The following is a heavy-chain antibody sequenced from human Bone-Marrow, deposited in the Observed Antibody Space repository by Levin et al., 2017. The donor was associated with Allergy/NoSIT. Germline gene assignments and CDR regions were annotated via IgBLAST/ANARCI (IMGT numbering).Heavy chain of an antibody. J-gene: IGHJ4*02. V-gene: IGHV3-23*01. Sequence: GESLKISCAASGLTFSRYSMSWVRQAPGKGLEWVSAISSSGASTYYADSVKGRFTISRDNSRNTLYLQTNSLRIEDTAIYYCATDPGYPSTDDYFGQGTRVTVSS. CDR3: ATDPGYPSTDDY. D-gene: IGHD3-16*01. CDR2: ISSSGAST. CDR1: GLTFSRYS.